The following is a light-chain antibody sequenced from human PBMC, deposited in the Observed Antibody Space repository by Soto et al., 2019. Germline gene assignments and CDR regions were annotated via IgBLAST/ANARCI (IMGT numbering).Light chain of an antibody. CDR1: LSILYSSNNNNY. CDR2: WAS. J-gene: IGKJ2*01. CDR3: QQYYSIPHT. V-gene: IGKV4-1*01. Sequence: DIVMTQSPDSLVVSLGERATINCKSSLSILYSSNNNNYLAWFQQKPGQPPKLLLYWASTRQPGVPDRFSGSGSGTDFTLTISSLQAEDVAIYYCQQYYSIPHTFGQGTKLEIK.